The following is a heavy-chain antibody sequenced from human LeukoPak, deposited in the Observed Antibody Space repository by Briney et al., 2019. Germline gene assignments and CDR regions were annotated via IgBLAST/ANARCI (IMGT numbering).Heavy chain of an antibody. V-gene: IGHV1-69*04. Sequence: GSSVKVSCKASGGTFSSYAISWVRQAPGQGLEWMGRIIPILGIANYAQKFQGRVTITADKSTSTAYMELSSLRSEDTAVYYCARGRSYYYDSSGYSYYYGMDVWGQGTTVTVSS. CDR2: IIPILGIA. D-gene: IGHD3-22*01. CDR3: ARGRSYYYDSSGYSYYYGMDV. CDR1: GGTFSSYA. J-gene: IGHJ6*02.